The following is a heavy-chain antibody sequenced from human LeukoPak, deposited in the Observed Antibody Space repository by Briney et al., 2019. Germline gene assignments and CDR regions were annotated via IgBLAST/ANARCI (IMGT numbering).Heavy chain of an antibody. J-gene: IGHJ1*01. V-gene: IGHV1-2*02. CDR1: GYTLTGYY. Sequence: ASVKVSCKASGYTLTGYYMHWVSQAPGQGLEWMGWINPNSGGTNYAQKFQGRVTMTRDTSISTAYMELSWLRSDDTAVYYCAREDFYDSSGYYKKKEYFQHWGQGTLVTVSS. CDR2: INPNSGGT. CDR3: AREDFYDSSGYYKKKEYFQH. D-gene: IGHD3-22*01.